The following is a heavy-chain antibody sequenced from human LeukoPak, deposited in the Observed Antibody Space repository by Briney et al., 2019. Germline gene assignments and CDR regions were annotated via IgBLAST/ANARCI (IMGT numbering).Heavy chain of an antibody. Sequence: GGSLRLSCAASGFTLSSYAMSWVRQGPGKGLEWVSAISVSGNTYHADSVKGRFTISRDSSKNTLYLQMNSLRAGDAAVYFCAKSPVSSCRGSFCYPFDYWGQGNLVTVSS. V-gene: IGHV3-23*01. CDR2: ISVSGNT. D-gene: IGHD2-15*01. J-gene: IGHJ4*02. CDR1: GFTLSSYA. CDR3: AKSPVSSCRGSFCYPFDY.